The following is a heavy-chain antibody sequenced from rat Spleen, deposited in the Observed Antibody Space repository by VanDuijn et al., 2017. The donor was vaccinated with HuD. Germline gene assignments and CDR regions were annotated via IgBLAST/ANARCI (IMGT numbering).Heavy chain of an antibody. CDR1: GFTFSGYW. CDR2: INTDGDST. Sequence: EVQLVETGGDLVQPGRSLKLSCVASGFTFSGYWMYWLRQAPGKGLEWISSINTDGDSTFYPDSVRGRFTISRDNAENTAYLQMNSLWSEDTATYYCAVAGYGYWGQGVVVTVSS. D-gene: IGHD4-3*01. V-gene: IGHV5-58*01. J-gene: IGHJ2*01. CDR3: AVAGYGY.